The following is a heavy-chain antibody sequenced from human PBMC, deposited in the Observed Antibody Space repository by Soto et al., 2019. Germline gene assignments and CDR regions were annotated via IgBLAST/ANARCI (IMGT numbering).Heavy chain of an antibody. J-gene: IGHJ4*02. Sequence: EVQLVESGGGLVQPGGSLRLSCAGSGFAFSNYSMNWVRQAPGKGLEWVSYISSSSTNTYYAASVRGRFTISRGNAKNSLYLRMNSLKDEDTAVYYCARGTKGGSPPLWGQGTLVTVSS. V-gene: IGHV3-48*02. CDR3: ARGTKGGSPPL. D-gene: IGHD1-7*01. CDR1: GFAFSNYS. CDR2: ISSSSTNT.